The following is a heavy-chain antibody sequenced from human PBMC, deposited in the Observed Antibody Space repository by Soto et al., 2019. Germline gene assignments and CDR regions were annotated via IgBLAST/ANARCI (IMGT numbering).Heavy chain of an antibody. J-gene: IGHJ5*02. D-gene: IGHD6-13*01. Sequence: EVQLVESGGGLVRPGGSLRLSCVASGFTFSSYSMNWVRQAPGKGLEWVSSISSSGTYIYYAESLKGRFTISRDNAKNSVYLQMNSLGAEDTAGYYCASSSWMDWFDPWGQGTLVTVSS. CDR2: ISSSGTYI. V-gene: IGHV3-21*01. CDR3: ASSSWMDWFDP. CDR1: GFTFSSYS.